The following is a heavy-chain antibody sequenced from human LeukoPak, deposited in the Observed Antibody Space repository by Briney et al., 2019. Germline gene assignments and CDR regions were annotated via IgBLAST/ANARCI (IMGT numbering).Heavy chain of an antibody. V-gene: IGHV3-30*18. D-gene: IGHD5-18*01. J-gene: IGHJ6*02. CDR2: SSYDGNSK. CDR1: GFTFTGYG. CDR3: AKLRVSGYTYGYGLDV. Sequence: RSLRLSCAASGFTFTGYGMHWVRQAPGKGLEWVAVSSYDGNSKFYAASAKGRLTISGDNSTNTLYLKMNSLRAEDTAVYYCAKLRVSGYTYGYGLDVWGQGTTVTVSS.